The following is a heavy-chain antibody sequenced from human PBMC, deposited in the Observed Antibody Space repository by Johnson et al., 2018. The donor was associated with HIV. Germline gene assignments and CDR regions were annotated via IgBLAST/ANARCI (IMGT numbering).Heavy chain of an antibody. Sequence: QVQLVESGGGVVQPGRSLRLSCAASGFTFSRYAMHWVRQAPGKGLEWVAVISYDGSNKYYADSVKGRFTISRDNSKNTLYLQMNSLRPEDTAVYYCARDGSVFGVVGFFDIWGQGTMVTVSS. CDR3: ARDGSVFGVVGFFDI. CDR1: GFTFSRYA. V-gene: IGHV3-30-3*01. J-gene: IGHJ3*02. D-gene: IGHD3-3*01. CDR2: ISYDGSNK.